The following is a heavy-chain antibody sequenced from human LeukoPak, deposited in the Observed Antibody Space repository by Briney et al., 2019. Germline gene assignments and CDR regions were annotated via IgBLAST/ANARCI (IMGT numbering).Heavy chain of an antibody. CDR1: GFTFGDYA. J-gene: IGHJ5*02. D-gene: IGHD3-9*01. V-gene: IGHV3-49*03. CDR3: TRSSFDWTDRFDP. Sequence: GGSLRLSCTASGFTFGDYAMSWFRQAPGKGLEWVGFIRSKAYGGTTEYAASVKGRFTISRDDSKSIAYLQMNSLKTEDTAVYYCTRSSFDWTDRFDPWGQGTLVTVSS. CDR2: IRSKAYGGTT.